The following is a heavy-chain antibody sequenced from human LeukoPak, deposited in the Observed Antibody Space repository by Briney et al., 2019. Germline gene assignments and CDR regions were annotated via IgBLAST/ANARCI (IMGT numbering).Heavy chain of an antibody. V-gene: IGHV3-23*01. D-gene: IGHD3-10*01. CDR2: ITSSGGSI. J-gene: IGHJ4*02. CDR1: GFTFSSYD. CDR3: ARTGDSGSYEFDY. Sequence: GGSLRLSCAASGFTFSSYDMSWVRQAPGKGLEWVSSITSSGGSIYYADSVKGRFTISRDNSKNTLYLQMNGLRAEDTAVYYCARTGDSGSYEFDYWGQGTLVTVSS.